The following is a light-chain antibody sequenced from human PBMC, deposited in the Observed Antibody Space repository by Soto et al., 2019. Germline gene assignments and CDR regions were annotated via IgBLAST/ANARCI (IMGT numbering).Light chain of an antibody. J-gene: IGKJ1*01. CDR1: QSVTSN. V-gene: IGKV3-15*01. Sequence: EIVLTQSPDPLAVSPGEVATLSCWASQSVTSNLAWYQQRPGQAPRLLIYDASTRATGIPARFSGSGSGTEFTLTISSLQSEDFAVYYCQQYNNWPPWTFGQGTKVDIK. CDR2: DAS. CDR3: QQYNNWPPWT.